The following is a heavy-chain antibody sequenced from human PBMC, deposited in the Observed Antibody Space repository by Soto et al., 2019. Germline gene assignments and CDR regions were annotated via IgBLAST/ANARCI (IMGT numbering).Heavy chain of an antibody. J-gene: IGHJ4*02. Sequence: QVQLVESGGGVVQPGRSLRLSCAASGFTFSSYGMHWVRQAPGKGLEWVAVISYDGSNKYYADSVKGRFTISRDNSKNTLYLQMNCLRAEDTAFYYCAKVLGDYYDSSGYLGYFDYWGQGTLVTVSS. CDR1: GFTFSSYG. CDR3: AKVLGDYYDSSGYLGYFDY. D-gene: IGHD3-22*01. V-gene: IGHV3-30*18. CDR2: ISYDGSNK.